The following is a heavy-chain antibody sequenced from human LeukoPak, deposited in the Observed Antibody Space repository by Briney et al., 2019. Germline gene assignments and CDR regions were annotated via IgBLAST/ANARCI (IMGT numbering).Heavy chain of an antibody. J-gene: IGHJ4*02. CDR1: GFTFSSYG. CDR2: ISYDGSNK. D-gene: IGHD3-10*01. CDR3: AKDRGAYYFDY. Sequence: GGSLRLSCAASGFTFSSYGMHWVRQAPGKGLEWVAVISYDGSNKYYADSVRGRFTISRDNSKNTLHLQMNSLRAEDTAVYYCAKDRGAYYFDYWGQGTLVTVSS. V-gene: IGHV3-30*18.